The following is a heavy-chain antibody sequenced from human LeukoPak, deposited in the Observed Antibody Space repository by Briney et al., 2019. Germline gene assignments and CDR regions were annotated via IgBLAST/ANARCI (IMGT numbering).Heavy chain of an antibody. D-gene: IGHD2-15*01. CDR2: IYYSGST. Sequence: PSQTLSLTCTVSGGSISSGGYYWSWIRQHPGKGLEWIGYIYYSGSTYYNPSLKSRVTISVGTSKNQFSLKLSSVTAADTAVYYCAREVVVVAAGYNWFDPWGQGTLVTVSS. CDR1: GGSISSGGYY. V-gene: IGHV4-31*03. J-gene: IGHJ5*02. CDR3: AREVVVVAAGYNWFDP.